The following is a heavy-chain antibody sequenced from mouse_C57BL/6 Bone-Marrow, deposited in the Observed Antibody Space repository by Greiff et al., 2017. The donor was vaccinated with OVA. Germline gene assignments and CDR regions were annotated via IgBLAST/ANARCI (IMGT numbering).Heavy chain of an antibody. CDR2: IWSGGST. CDR1: GFSLTSYG. J-gene: IGHJ3*01. V-gene: IGHV2-2*01. Sequence: QVQLKESGPGLVQPSQSLSITCTVSGFSLTSYGVHWVRQSPGKGLEWLGVIWSGGSTDYNAAFISRLSISKDNSKSQVFFKMNSLQADDTAIYYCARNLGGPFAYWGQGTLVTVSA. D-gene: IGHD1-1*02. CDR3: ARNLGGPFAY.